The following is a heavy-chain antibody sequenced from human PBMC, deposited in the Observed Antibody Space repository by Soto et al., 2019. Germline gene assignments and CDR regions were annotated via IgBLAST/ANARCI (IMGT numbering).Heavy chain of an antibody. J-gene: IGHJ6*02. CDR2: IVPMLGTP. D-gene: IGHD1-26*01. V-gene: IGHV1-69*01. Sequence: QVQLVQSGAEVKEPGSSVRVSCKASGGTFDNFIMNWVRQTPGRGLEWMGGIVPMLGTPTYAEKFKGRVTISATGSKRTMFMGVTSLRSEDTAIYYCARNGTYSSSLSQYSGMDVWGQGTTVTVSS. CDR1: GGTFDNFI. CDR3: ARNGTYSSSLSQYSGMDV.